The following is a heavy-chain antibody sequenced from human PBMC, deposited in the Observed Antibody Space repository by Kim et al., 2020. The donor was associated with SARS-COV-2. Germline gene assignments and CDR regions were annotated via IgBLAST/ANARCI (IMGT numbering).Heavy chain of an antibody. Sequence: ASVKVSCKASGYTFTSHAINWVRQAPGQGLEWMGWINTNTGNPRYAQGFTGRFVFSLDTSVSTAYLQITSLKAEDTGVYYCARDDASGSYYKGVDYWGQGTLVTVSS. CDR3: ARDDASGSYYKGVDY. D-gene: IGHD3-10*01. V-gene: IGHV7-4-1*02. J-gene: IGHJ4*02. CDR1: GYTFTSHA. CDR2: INTNTGNP.